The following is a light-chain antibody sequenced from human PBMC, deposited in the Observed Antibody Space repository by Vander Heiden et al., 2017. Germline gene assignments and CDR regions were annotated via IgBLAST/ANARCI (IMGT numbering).Light chain of an antibody. V-gene: IGKV1-39*01. J-gene: IGKJ5*01. CDR3: QQSYSTLSIT. CDR1: QSISSY. CDR2: AAS. Sequence: DIQMTQSPSSLSASVGDRVTITCRASQSISSYLNWYQQKPGKAPKLLIYAASSLQSGVPSRFSGSGYGTDFTLTISSLQPEDFAPYYCQQSYSTLSITFGQGTRLEIK.